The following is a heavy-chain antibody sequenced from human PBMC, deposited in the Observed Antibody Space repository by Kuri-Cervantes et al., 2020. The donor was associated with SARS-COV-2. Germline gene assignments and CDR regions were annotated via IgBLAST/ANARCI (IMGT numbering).Heavy chain of an antibody. CDR1: GGSFSGYY. D-gene: IGHD3-9*01. CDR2: IHQSGNT. CDR3: ARGQKALDYDILTGYYYYYMDV. V-gene: IGHV4-34*01. Sequence: ESLKISCAVSGGSFSGYYWSWIRQPLGKGLEWIGEIHQSGNTYYNPSVRSRVTISMDTSNNQFSLRLSSVTAADTAVYYCARGQKALDYDILTGYYYYYMDVWAKGPRSPSP. J-gene: IGHJ6*03.